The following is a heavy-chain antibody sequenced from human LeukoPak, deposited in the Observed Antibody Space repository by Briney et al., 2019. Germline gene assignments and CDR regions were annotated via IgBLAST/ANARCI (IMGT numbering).Heavy chain of an antibody. Sequence: ASVKVSCKASGYTFTDFGISWVRQAPGQGREWMGWSSAYNGNRRYSQNVQARVTMTVATSTDTAYMELRSLRFDDTAMYYCARDLGEDTSMIFFDFWGQGTLVTVSS. CDR1: GYTFTDFG. D-gene: IGHD3/OR15-3a*01. V-gene: IGHV1-18*01. J-gene: IGHJ4*02. CDR3: ARDLGEDTSMIFFDF. CDR2: SSAYNGNR.